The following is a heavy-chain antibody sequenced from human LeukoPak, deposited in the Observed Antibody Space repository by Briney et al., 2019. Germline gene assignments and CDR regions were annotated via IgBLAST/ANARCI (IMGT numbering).Heavy chain of an antibody. D-gene: IGHD3/OR15-3a*01. CDR2: VDPNSGAT. CDR3: ARELIDFHDHTNKGFFDS. Sequence: ASVKVSCKTSGYTFTGYYIHLLRQPPGQGLEWMAWVDPNSGATNYAHKFQGRVTLTRDTSISTAYMEVSSRRSDDTAVYYCARELIDFHDHTNKGFFDSWGQGTLVTVSS. CDR1: GYTFTGYY. J-gene: IGHJ4*02. V-gene: IGHV1-2*02.